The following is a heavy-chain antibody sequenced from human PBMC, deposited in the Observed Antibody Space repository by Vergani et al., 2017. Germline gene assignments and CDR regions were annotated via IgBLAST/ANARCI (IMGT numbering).Heavy chain of an antibody. D-gene: IGHD3-22*01. V-gene: IGHV1-69*04. CDR2: IIPILGIA. CDR1: GGTFSSYA. Sequence: QVQLVQSGAEVKKPGSSVKVSCKASGGTFSSYAISWVRQAPGQGLEWMGRIIPILGIANYAQKFQGRGTITADKSTSTAYMELSSLRSEDTAVYYCASSYDSSGYYYDYWGQGTLVTVSS. CDR3: ASSYDSSGYYYDY. J-gene: IGHJ4*02.